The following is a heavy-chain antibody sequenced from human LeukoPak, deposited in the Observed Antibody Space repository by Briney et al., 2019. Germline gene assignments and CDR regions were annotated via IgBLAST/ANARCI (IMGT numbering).Heavy chain of an antibody. CDR2: MSPNSGDT. Sequence: ASVKVSCKASGYTFTSYDFNWVRQATGQRPEWMGWMSPNSGDTGYAQKFQDRVTMTRNTSISTAYMELSSLRSDDTAVYYCARGKSDTIVPDYWGQGTLVTVSS. J-gene: IGHJ4*02. D-gene: IGHD2-2*01. V-gene: IGHV1-8*01. CDR1: GYTFTSYD. CDR3: ARGKSDTIVPDY.